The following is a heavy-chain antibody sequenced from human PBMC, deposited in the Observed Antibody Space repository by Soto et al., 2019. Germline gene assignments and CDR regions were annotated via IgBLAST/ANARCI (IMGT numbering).Heavy chain of an antibody. Sequence: SETLSLTCAVSSGSLSSSNWWSWVRQPPGKGLEWIGEIYHSGSTNYNPSLKSRVTISVDKSKNQFSLKLSSVTAADTAVYYCARVTGRTGPSHAFDIWGQGTMVTVSS. CDR1: SGSLSSSNW. CDR2: IYHSGST. V-gene: IGHV4-4*02. J-gene: IGHJ3*02. D-gene: IGHD3-10*01. CDR3: ARVTGRTGPSHAFDI.